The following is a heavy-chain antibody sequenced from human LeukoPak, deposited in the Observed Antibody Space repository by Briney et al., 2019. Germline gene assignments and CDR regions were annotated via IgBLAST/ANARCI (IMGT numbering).Heavy chain of an antibody. CDR2: INPNSGGT. Sequence: ASVKVSCKASGYTFTGYYMHWVRQAPGQGLEWMGWINPNSGGTNYAQKFQGRVTMTRDTSISTAYMELSRLRSDDTAVYYCARDTTYSYGPFDYWGPGTLVTVSS. CDR3: ARDTTYSYGPFDY. D-gene: IGHD5-18*01. J-gene: IGHJ4*02. CDR1: GYTFTGYY. V-gene: IGHV1-2*02.